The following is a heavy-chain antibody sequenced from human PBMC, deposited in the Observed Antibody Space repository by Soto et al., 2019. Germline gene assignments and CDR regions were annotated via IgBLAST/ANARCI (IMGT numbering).Heavy chain of an antibody. CDR1: GYTLTSYD. CDR3: ARGRCSSTSCSNWFDP. V-gene: IGHV1-8*01. CDR2: MNPNSGNT. J-gene: IGHJ5*02. D-gene: IGHD2-2*01. Sequence: ASVKVSCKASGYTLTSYDINWVRQATGQGLEWMGWMNPNSGNTGYAQKFQGRVTMTRNTSISTAYMELSSLRSEDTAVYYCARGRCSSTSCSNWFDPWGQGTLVTVSS.